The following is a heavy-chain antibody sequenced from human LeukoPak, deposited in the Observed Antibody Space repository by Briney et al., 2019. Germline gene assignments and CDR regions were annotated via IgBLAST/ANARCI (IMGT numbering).Heavy chain of an antibody. D-gene: IGHD3-3*01. CDR3: ARDFDSYDFWSGYYSFYYYYGMDV. V-gene: IGHV3-7*01. CDR2: IKQDGSEK. J-gene: IGHJ6*02. CDR1: GFTFSSYA. Sequence: GSLRLSCAASGFTFSSYAMSWVRQAPGKGLEWVANIKQDGSEKYYVDSVKGRFTISRDNAKNSLYLQMNSLRAEDTAVYYCARDFDSYDFWSGYYSFYYYYGMDVWGQGTTVTVSS.